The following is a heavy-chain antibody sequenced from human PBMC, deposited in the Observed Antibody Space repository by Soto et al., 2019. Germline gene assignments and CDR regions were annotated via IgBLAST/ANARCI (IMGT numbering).Heavy chain of an antibody. Sequence: WETLSLTCTVSGGSVSSGSYYWSWIRQPPGKGLEWIGYIYYSGSTNYNPSLKSRVTISVDTSKNQFSLKLSSVTAADTAVYYCARRPSMVRGVMAFDIWGQGTMVT. D-gene: IGHD3-10*01. V-gene: IGHV4-61*01. J-gene: IGHJ3*02. CDR2: IYYSGST. CDR1: GGSVSSGSYY. CDR3: ARRPSMVRGVMAFDI.